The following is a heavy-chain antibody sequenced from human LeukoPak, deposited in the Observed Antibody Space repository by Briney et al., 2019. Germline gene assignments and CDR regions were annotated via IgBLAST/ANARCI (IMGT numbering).Heavy chain of an antibody. CDR2: ISGSGGST. J-gene: IGHJ4*02. CDR3: AKDGSGSYYIFDY. V-gene: IGHV3-23*01. D-gene: IGHD1-26*01. CDR1: GFTFSSYA. Sequence: GGSLRLSCAASGFTFSSYAMSWVRQAPGKGLEWVSAISGSGGSTYYADSVKGRLTISRDNSKNTLYLQMNSLRAEDTAVYYCAKDGSGSYYIFDYWGQGTLVTVSP.